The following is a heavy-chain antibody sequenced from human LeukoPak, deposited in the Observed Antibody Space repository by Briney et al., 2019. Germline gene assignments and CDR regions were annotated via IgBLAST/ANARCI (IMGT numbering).Heavy chain of an antibody. J-gene: IGHJ6*02. Sequence: PGGSLRLSCAASGFTFSTYSMNWVRQAPGKGLEWVSSISSSSSYIYYADSVKGRFTISRDNAKKSLYLQMNSLRAEDTAAYYCATYDNWVAGDVWGQGTTVSVSS. CDR3: ATYDNWVAGDV. D-gene: IGHD1-20*01. V-gene: IGHV3-21*01. CDR2: ISSSSSYI. CDR1: GFTFSTYS.